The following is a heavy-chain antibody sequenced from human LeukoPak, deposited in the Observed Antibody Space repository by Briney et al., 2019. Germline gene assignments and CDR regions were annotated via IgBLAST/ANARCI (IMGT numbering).Heavy chain of an antibody. CDR2: INPDGSEK. Sequence: AGGSLRLSCVASGLTFRNYWMSWVRQAPGKGLEWVANINPDGSEKNYAQSVKGRFTISRDNAKNSVSLQMNSLRGEDTAVYYCATEPGIGYAFDIWGQGTRVTVSS. J-gene: IGHJ3*02. CDR3: ATEPGIGYAFDI. CDR1: GLTFRNYW. D-gene: IGHD3-10*01. V-gene: IGHV3-7*01.